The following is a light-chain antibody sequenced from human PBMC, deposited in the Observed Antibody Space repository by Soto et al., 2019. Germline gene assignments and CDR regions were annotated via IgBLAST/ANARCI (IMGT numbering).Light chain of an antibody. J-gene: IGLJ2*01. Sequence: QSALTQPPSASGSPGQSVTISCTGTSSDVGGYDYVSWHQHHPDKAPELMIYEVSKRPSGVPDRFSGSKSGNTASLTVSRLQAEDEADDYCSSYAGNNNVVFGGGTKLTVL. CDR1: SSDVGGYDY. CDR3: SSYAGNNNVV. CDR2: EVS. V-gene: IGLV2-8*01.